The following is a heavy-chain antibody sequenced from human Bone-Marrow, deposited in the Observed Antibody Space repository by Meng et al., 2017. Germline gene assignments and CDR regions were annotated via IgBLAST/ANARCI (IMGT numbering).Heavy chain of an antibody. CDR3: ASQLWLPYYYYGMDV. Sequence: GESLKISCAASGFTFSSYEMNWVRQAPGKGLEWVSYISSSGSTIYYADSVKGRFTISRDNAKNSLYLQMNSLRAEDTAVYYCASQLWLPYYYYGMDVWGQGTTVTVSS. CDR2: ISSSGSTI. CDR1: GFTFSSYE. V-gene: IGHV3-48*03. D-gene: IGHD5-18*01. J-gene: IGHJ6*02.